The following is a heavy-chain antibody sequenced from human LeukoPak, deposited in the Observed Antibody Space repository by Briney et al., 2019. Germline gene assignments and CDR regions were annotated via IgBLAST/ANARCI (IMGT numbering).Heavy chain of an antibody. CDR2: IYPDDSDS. CDR1: GYRFATSW. D-gene: IGHD3-10*01. V-gene: IGHV5-51*01. CDR3: ARGAYGSGSSYNYYGMDV. Sequence: LGESLKISCKGSGYRFATSWIAWVRQMPGKGLEWMGIIYPDDSDSRYSPSFEGQVTFSVDKSTSTAYLQWSSLKASDTAIYYCARGAYGSGSSYNYYGMDVWGQGTPVTVSS. J-gene: IGHJ6*02.